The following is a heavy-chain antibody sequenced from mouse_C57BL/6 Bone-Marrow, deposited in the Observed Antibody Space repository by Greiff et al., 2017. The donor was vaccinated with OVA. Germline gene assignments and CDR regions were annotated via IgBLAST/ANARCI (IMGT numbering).Heavy chain of an antibody. V-gene: IGHV10-1*01. J-gene: IGHJ3*01. Sequence: EVQLVESGGGLVQPKGSLKLSCAASGFSFNTYAMNWVRQAPGKGLEWVARIRSKSNNYATYYADSVKDRFTISRDDSESMLYLQMNNLKTEDTAMYYCVRQGGLRWAYWGQGTLVTVSA. CDR2: IRSKSNNYAT. CDR3: VRQGGLRWAY. D-gene: IGHD3-1*01. CDR1: GFSFNTYA.